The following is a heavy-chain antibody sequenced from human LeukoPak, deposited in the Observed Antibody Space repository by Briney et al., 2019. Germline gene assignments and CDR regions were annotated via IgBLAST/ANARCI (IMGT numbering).Heavy chain of an antibody. J-gene: IGHJ4*02. CDR3: AKDPTRDGPF. Sequence: GGSLRLSCAASGFTFSSYAMSWVRQAPGKGLEWVSIISGIGGITYYPDSVKGRFTISRDNSKNTLYLQMNSLRAEDTAVYYCAKDPTRDGPFWGQGTLVTVSS. D-gene: IGHD5-24*01. CDR1: GFTFSSYA. CDR2: ISGIGGIT. V-gene: IGHV3-23*01.